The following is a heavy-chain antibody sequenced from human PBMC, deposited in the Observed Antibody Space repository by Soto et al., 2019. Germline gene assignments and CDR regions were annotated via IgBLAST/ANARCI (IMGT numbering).Heavy chain of an antibody. CDR1: GFTFSIYA. D-gene: IGHD2-21*01. Sequence: QVQLVESGGGVVQPGRSLRLSCAASGFTFSIYAMHWVRQAPGKGLEWVAVISYDGSNKYYADSVKGRFTISRDNSKNTVYLQMNSPRAEESAVYYCAREYSDGWFDPWGQGTLVTVSS. CDR3: AREYSDGWFDP. CDR2: ISYDGSNK. J-gene: IGHJ5*02. V-gene: IGHV3-30-3*01.